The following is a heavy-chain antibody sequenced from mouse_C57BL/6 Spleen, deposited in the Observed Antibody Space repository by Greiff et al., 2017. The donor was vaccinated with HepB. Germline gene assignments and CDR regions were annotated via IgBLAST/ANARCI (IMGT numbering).Heavy chain of an antibody. CDR2: IWWDDDK. D-gene: IGHD1-1*01. CDR1: GFSLSTFGMG. J-gene: IGHJ3*01. CDR3: ARIYYGSSQAWFAY. Sequence: QVTLKVCGPGILQPSQTLSLTCSFSGFSLSTFGMGVGWIRQPSGKGLEWLAHIWWDDDKYYNPALKSRLTISKYTSKNQVFLKIANVDTADTATYYCARIYYGSSQAWFAYWGQGTLVTVSA. V-gene: IGHV8-8*01.